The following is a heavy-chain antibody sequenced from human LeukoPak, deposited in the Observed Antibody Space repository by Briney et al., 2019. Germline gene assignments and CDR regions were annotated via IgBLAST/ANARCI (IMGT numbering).Heavy chain of an antibody. D-gene: IGHD5-18*01. Sequence: GGSLRLSCAASGFTFSTYSINWVRQAPGKGLEWVSSISSSSSYIYYTDSVKGRFTISRDNAKNSLYLQMNSLRAEDTAVYYCAKALIPRDTAMVKGYWGQGTLVTVSS. CDR1: GFTFSTYS. CDR2: ISSSSSYI. V-gene: IGHV3-21*01. CDR3: AKALIPRDTAMVKGY. J-gene: IGHJ4*02.